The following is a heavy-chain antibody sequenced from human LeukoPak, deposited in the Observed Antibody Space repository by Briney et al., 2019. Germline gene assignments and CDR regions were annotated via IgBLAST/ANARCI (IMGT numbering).Heavy chain of an antibody. V-gene: IGHV4-34*01. CDR2: INHSGST. CDR3: ARRIGAFDI. D-gene: IGHD3-10*01. CDR1: GGSFSGYY. Sequence: SETLSLTCAVYGGSFSGYYWSWIRQPPGKGLEWIGEINHSGSTNYNPSLKSRVTVSVDTSKNQFSLKLSSVTAADTAVYYCARRIGAFDIWGQGTMVTVSS. J-gene: IGHJ3*02.